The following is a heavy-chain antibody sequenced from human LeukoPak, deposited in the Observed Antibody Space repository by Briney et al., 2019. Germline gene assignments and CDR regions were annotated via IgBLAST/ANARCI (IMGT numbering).Heavy chain of an antibody. CDR2: IYPGDSDT. J-gene: IGHJ4*02. CDR1: GYSFTSHW. Sequence: GESLKISCKGSGYSFTSHWIGWVRQMPGKGLEWMGIIYPGDSDTRYSPSFQGQVTISADKSISTAYLQWSSLKASDTAMYYCARGSAMYSSSWQRYYFDYWGQGTLVTVSS. CDR3: ARGSAMYSSSWQRYYFDY. V-gene: IGHV5-51*01. D-gene: IGHD6-13*01.